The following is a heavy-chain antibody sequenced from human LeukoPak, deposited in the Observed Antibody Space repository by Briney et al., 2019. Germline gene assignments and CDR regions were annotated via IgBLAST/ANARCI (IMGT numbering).Heavy chain of an antibody. J-gene: IGHJ4*02. CDR3: ARDAGWGQQLVGLDY. Sequence: GESLKISCKGSGYSFTSYWIGWVRQMPGKGLEWMGIIYPGDSDTRYSPSFQGQVTISADKSISTAYLQWSSLKASDTAMYYCARDAGWGQQLVGLDYWGQGTLVTVSS. CDR2: IYPGDSDT. D-gene: IGHD6-13*01. CDR1: GYSFTSYW. V-gene: IGHV5-51*01.